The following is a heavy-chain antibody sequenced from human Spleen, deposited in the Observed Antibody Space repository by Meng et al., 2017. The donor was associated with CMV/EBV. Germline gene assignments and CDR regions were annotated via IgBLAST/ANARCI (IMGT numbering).Heavy chain of an antibody. CDR1: GFTFSSYE. CDR3: ASVQRINYDSSPFYYYYYGMDV. D-gene: IGHD3-22*01. CDR2: ISSSGSTI. V-gene: IGHV3-48*03. Sequence: GESLKISCAASGFTFSSYEMNWVRQAPGKGLEWVSYISSSGSTIYYADSVKGRFTISRDNAKNSLYLQMNSLRAEDTAVYYCASVQRINYDSSPFYYYYYGMDVWGQGTTVTVSS. J-gene: IGHJ6*02.